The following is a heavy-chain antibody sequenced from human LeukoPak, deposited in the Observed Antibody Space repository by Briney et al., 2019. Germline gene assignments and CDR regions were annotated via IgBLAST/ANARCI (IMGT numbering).Heavy chain of an antibody. D-gene: IGHD2-15*01. J-gene: IGHJ6*04. CDR3: ARDRSKNDGYCSGGSCFTDYYYYGMDV. Sequence: PSETLSLTCAVSGYSISSGYYWGWIRQPPGKGLEWIGSIYHSGSAYYNPSLKSRVTISVDTSKNQFSLKLSSVTAADTAVYYCARDRSKNDGYCSGGSCFTDYYYYGMDVWGKGTTVTVSS. V-gene: IGHV4-38-2*02. CDR1: GYSISSGYY. CDR2: IYHSGSA.